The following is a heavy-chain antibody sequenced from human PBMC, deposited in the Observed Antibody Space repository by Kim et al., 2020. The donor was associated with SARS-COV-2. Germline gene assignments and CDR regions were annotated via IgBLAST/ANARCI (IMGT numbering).Heavy chain of an antibody. D-gene: IGHD3-3*01. CDR2: INPSGGST. CDR3: ARDRAGEDFWSGYYRGYYYYGMDV. J-gene: IGHJ6*02. CDR1: GYTFTSYY. Sequence: ASVKVSCKASGYTFTSYYMHWVRQAPGQGLEWMGIINPSGGSTSYAQKFQGRVTMTRDTSTSTVYMELSSLRSEDTAVYYCARDRAGEDFWSGYYRGYYYYGMDVWGQGTTVTVSS. V-gene: IGHV1-46*01.